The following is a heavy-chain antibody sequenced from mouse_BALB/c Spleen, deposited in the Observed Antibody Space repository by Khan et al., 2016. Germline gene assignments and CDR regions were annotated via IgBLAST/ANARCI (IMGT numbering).Heavy chain of an antibody. V-gene: IGHV14-3*02. CDR3: ARMYYVDY. J-gene: IGHJ2*01. CDR2: IDPPNDNT. Sequence: VQLQQSGAELVKPGASVKLSCTASGFSIQDTYIHWVRQRPEQGLDWIGRIDPPNDNTKYDPKFQGKATITADTSSNTAYLQLSSLTYEDTAVYYSARMYYVDYWGQGTTLTVSS. CDR1: GFSIQDTY.